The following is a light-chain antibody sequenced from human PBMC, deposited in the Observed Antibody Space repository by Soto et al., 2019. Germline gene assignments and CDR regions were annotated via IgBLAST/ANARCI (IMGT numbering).Light chain of an antibody. V-gene: IGKV1-17*01. CDR3: LQHNRYPWT. J-gene: IGKJ1*01. Sequence: SQMTQSPSSLSASVGDRVTITCRASQGMSNDLGWYQQKPGKAPNRLIYAASSLQSGVPSRFSGSGSGTEFTLTISSLQPEDFATYYCLQHNRYPWTFGQGTKVEIK. CDR1: QGMSND. CDR2: AAS.